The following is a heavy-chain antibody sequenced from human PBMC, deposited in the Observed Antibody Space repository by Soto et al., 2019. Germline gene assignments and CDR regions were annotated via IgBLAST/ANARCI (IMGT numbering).Heavy chain of an antibody. CDR3: ASRKQYCSSTSCYIMY. CDR1: GGTFXSYT. D-gene: IGHD2-2*02. J-gene: IGHJ4*02. CDR2: IIPILGIA. Sequence: VASVKVSCKASGGTFXSYTISWVRQAPGQGLEWMGRIIPILGIANYAQKFQGRVTITADKSTSTAYMELSSLRSEDTAVYYCASRKQYCSSTSCYIMYWGQGTLVTVS. V-gene: IGHV1-69*02.